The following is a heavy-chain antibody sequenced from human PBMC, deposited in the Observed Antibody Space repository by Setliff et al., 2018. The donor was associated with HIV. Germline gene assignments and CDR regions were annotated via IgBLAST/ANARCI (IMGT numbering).Heavy chain of an antibody. CDR2: INASGNIT. J-gene: IGHJ4*02. CDR1: GYTFTNYY. CDR3: ARETQTNSGSYLA. D-gene: IGHD3-10*01. V-gene: IGHV1-46*01. Sequence: GASVKVSCKASGYTFTNYYTHWVRQAPGQRLEWMGIINASGNITNYAQKLQGRVTMTKDTSTSTVYMEVRSLRPEDTAVYYCARETQTNSGSYLAWGQGTVVTVSS.